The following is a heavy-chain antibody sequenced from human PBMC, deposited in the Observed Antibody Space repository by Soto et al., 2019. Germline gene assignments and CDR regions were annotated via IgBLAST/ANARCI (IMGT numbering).Heavy chain of an antibody. Sequence: ASLKVSCKTSGYTFSVDYMSWVRKAPGQGLEWMGWINPNSGGTNYAQKFQGRVTMTRDTSISTAYMELSRLRSDYTAVYYYSRETGHQLDAECFGHWGQGTLVTVSS. CDR2: INPNSGGT. V-gene: IGHV1-2*02. CDR3: SRETGHQLDAECFGH. J-gene: IGHJ1*01. D-gene: IGHD6-13*01. CDR1: GYTFSVDY.